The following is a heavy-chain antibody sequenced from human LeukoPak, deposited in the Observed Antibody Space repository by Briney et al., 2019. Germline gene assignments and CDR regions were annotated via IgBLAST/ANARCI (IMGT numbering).Heavy chain of an antibody. CDR1: GFTVSSNY. CDR2: IYSGGST. V-gene: IGHV3-53*01. D-gene: IGHD3-22*01. CDR3: ARGYYLRYFDL. J-gene: IGHJ2*01. Sequence: GGSLRLSCAASGFTVSSNYMTWVRHAPGKGLEWVSVIYSGGSTYYADSVKGRFTISRDNSKNTLYLQMNSLRAEDTAVYYCARGYYLRYFDLWGRGTLVTVSS.